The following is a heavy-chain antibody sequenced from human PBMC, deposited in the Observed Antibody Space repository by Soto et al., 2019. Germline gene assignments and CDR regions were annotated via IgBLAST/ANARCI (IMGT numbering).Heavy chain of an antibody. Sequence: QVQLVQSGDEVKKPGASVKVSCKASGYTFNSYGLSWLRQAPGQGLEWMGWISGYNGNIKNAQKFQDRVTMTTDTSTSTAYMELRSLRSDDTAVYYCARHGASILNGMDVWGQGTTVTVSS. J-gene: IGHJ6*02. D-gene: IGHD4-17*01. CDR1: GYTFNSYG. V-gene: IGHV1-18*01. CDR3: ARHGASILNGMDV. CDR2: ISGYNGNI.